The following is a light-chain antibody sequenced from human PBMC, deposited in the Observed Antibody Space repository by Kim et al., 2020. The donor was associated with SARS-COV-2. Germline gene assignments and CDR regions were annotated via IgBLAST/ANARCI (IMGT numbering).Light chain of an antibody. Sequence: GQRVTIYCSGSGSTIGSKTVNWYQHLPGTAPKLLMYGSNQRPSGVPDRFSGSRSGTSASLAISGLQSEDEADYYCATWDDSLNGWVFGGGTQLTVL. CDR3: ATWDDSLNGWV. J-gene: IGLJ3*02. CDR1: GSTIGSKT. V-gene: IGLV1-44*01. CDR2: GSN.